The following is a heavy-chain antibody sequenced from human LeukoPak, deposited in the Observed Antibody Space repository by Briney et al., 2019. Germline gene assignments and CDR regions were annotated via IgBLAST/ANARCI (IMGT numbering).Heavy chain of an antibody. CDR3: ARDSAARGFDY. CDR1: GGSISSGGYY. D-gene: IGHD6-6*01. CDR2: IYHSGST. V-gene: IGHV4-30-2*01. Sequence: SQSLSLTCTVSGGSISSGGYYWSWIRQPPGKGLEWIGYIYHSGSTYYNPSLKSRVTISVDRSKNQFSLKLSSVTAADTAVYYCARDSAARGFDYWGQGTLVTVSS. J-gene: IGHJ4*02.